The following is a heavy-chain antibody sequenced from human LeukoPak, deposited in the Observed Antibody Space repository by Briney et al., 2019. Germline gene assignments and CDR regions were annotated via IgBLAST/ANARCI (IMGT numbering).Heavy chain of an antibody. Sequence: SVKVSCKASGGTFSSYAISWVRQAPGQGLEWMGGIIPIFGTANYAQKFQGRATITADESTSTAYMELSSLRSEDTAVYYCASVRYGGNSCFDYWGQGTLVTVSS. V-gene: IGHV1-69*01. CDR2: IIPIFGTA. J-gene: IGHJ4*02. CDR1: GGTFSSYA. CDR3: ASVRYGGNSCFDY. D-gene: IGHD4-23*01.